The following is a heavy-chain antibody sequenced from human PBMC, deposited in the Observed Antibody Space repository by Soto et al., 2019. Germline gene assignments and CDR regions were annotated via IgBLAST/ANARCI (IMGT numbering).Heavy chain of an antibody. CDR3: ARALTTVTLFDP. J-gene: IGHJ5*02. V-gene: IGHV4-31*03. Sequence: QVQLQESGPGLVKPSQTLSLTCTVSGGSISSGGYYWSWIRQHPGKGLEWIGYIYYSGSTYYTPSRTSRATIAGATSKTQFSLKLSSVTAADTAVYSCARALTTVTLFDPWGQGTLVTVSS. CDR1: GGSISSGGYY. CDR2: IYYSGST. D-gene: IGHD4-17*01.